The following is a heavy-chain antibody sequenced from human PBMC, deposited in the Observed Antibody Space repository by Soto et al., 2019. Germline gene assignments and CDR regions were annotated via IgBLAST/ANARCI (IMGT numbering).Heavy chain of an antibody. CDR1: GFTFSDYY. D-gene: IGHD2-2*01. CDR2: ISSSSSYT. Sequence: GGSLRLSCAASGFTFSDYYMTWIRQAPGKGLEWVSYISSSSSYTNYADSVKGRFTISRDNAKNSLYLQMNSLRAEDTALYYCERVVAPGASWFDPWGQGTLVTVSS. CDR3: ERVVAPGASWFDP. J-gene: IGHJ5*02. V-gene: IGHV3-11*06.